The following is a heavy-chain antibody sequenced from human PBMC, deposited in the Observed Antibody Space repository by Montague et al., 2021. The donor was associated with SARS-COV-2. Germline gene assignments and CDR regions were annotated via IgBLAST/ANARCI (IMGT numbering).Heavy chain of an antibody. V-gene: IGHV3-21*01. CDR1: GFTFGSYS. Sequence: SLRLSCAASGFTFGSYSMNWVRQAPGKGLEWVSSISSSSSYIYYADSVKGRFTISRDNAKNSLYLQMNSLRAEDTAVYYCARSHELWFGENPQGPGAFDIWGQGTMVTVSS. CDR2: ISSSSSYI. J-gene: IGHJ3*02. CDR3: ARSHELWFGENPQGPGAFDI. D-gene: IGHD3-10*01.